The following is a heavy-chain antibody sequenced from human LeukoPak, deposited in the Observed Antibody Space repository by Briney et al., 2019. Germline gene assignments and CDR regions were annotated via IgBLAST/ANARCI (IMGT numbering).Heavy chain of an antibody. J-gene: IGHJ6*03. CDR2: ISGSGGGT. CDR1: RFTLNRYA. D-gene: IGHD1-26*01. V-gene: IGHV3-23*01. CDR3: AKWDENFYYMDV. Sequence: GGSLRLSCAASRFTLNRYAISWVRQAPRKGLEWVSSISGSGGGTFYASSVRGRFTISRDNSKDTVFLQMNGLRAEDTAMYYCAKWDENFYYMDVWGQGTTVTVSS.